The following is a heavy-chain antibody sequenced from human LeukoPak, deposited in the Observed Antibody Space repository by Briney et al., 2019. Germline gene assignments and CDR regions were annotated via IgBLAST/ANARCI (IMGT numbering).Heavy chain of an antibody. CDR1: KFTFSEYA. V-gene: IGHV3-23*01. J-gene: IGHJ6*03. CDR2: ISGRGDNK. D-gene: IGHD4-11*01. CDR3: ARQQYEVMGTRGYYYYIDD. Sequence: GGSLRLSCAASKFTFSEYAMTWVRQAPGKGLEWVSSISGRGDNKYYADSVNGRFTISRDNSKNTLYVQMNSLRAEDTAVYYCARQQYEVMGTRGYYYYIDDWGKGTTVTVSS.